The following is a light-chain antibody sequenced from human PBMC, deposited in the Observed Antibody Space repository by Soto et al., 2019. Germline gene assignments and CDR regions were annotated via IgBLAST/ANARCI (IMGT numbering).Light chain of an antibody. V-gene: IGLV2-14*01. J-gene: IGLJ2*01. CDR2: EVS. CDR1: SSDVGGYNY. Sequence: QSALTQPASMSGSPGQTITISCTGTSSDVGGYNYVSWYQQYPDRAPKLIIYEVSNRPSGVSIRFSGSKSANTASLTISGLKAEDEGDYYCSSYSTTYTILFGGGTKLTVL. CDR3: SSYSTTYTIL.